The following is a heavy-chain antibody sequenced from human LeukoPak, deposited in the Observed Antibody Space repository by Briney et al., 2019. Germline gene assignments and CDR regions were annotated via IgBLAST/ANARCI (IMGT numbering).Heavy chain of an antibody. D-gene: IGHD3-10*01. V-gene: IGHV3-30*01. J-gene: IGHJ6*03. Sequence: GGSLRLSCAASGFTFSSHAMHWVRQAPGKGLEWVAIISYDGSNKYYAESEKGRFTISKDNSKNTLYLQLDNLTVDDTAVYYCGRGGSGSYYYYYYYMDVWGKGTTVTVSS. CDR3: GRGGSGSYYYYYYYMDV. CDR2: ISYDGSNK. CDR1: GFTFSSHA.